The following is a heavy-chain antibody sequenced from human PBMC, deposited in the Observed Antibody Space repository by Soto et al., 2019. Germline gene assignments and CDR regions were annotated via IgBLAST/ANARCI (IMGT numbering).Heavy chain of an antibody. J-gene: IGHJ4*02. V-gene: IGHV4-4*07. Sequence: LSLPPTFSWGPLHSFYWSWIRQPAGKGLEWIGRIYNRGRNNYNPSLKSRVTMSVDTSKNQFSLRLSSVTAADTAMYYCARGSSRWDYWGQGTLVTVS. CDR2: IYNRGRN. D-gene: IGHD6-13*01. CDR1: WGPLHSFY. CDR3: ARGSSRWDY.